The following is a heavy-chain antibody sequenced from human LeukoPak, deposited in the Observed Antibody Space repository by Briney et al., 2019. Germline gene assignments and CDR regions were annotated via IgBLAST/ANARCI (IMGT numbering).Heavy chain of an antibody. CDR2: ISGDGGST. Sequence: GGSLRLSCAASGFTFDDYAMHWVRQAPGKGLEWVSLISGDGGSTYYADSVKGRFTISRDNSKNSLYLQMSSLRTEDTALYYCAKLYSGSYLSSFDYWGQGTLDTVSS. J-gene: IGHJ4*02. CDR1: GFTFDDYA. CDR3: AKLYSGSYLSSFDY. V-gene: IGHV3-43*02. D-gene: IGHD1-26*01.